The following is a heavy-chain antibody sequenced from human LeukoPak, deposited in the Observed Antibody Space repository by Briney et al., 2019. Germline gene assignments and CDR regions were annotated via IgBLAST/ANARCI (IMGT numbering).Heavy chain of an antibody. J-gene: IGHJ5*02. D-gene: IGHD3-3*01. CDR3: TTDPSFGITIFGWFDP. CDR2: IKSKTDGGTT. Sequence: GGSLRLSCAASGFTFSNAWMSWVRQAPGKGLEWVGRIKSKTDGGTTDYAAPVKGRFTISRDDSKNTLYLQMNSLKTEDTAVYYCTTDPSFGITIFGWFDPWGQGTLVTASS. CDR1: GFTFSNAW. V-gene: IGHV3-15*01.